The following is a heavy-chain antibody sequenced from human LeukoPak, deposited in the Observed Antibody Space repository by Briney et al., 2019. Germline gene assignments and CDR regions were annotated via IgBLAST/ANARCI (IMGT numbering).Heavy chain of an antibody. CDR3: AKDQKARRDGYNCLDY. Sequence: GGSLRLSCAASGFTFSSYEMNWVRQAPGKGLEWVSYISSSGSTIYYADSVKGRFTISRDNSKNTLYLQMNSLRAEDTAVYYCAKDQKARRDGYNCLDYWGQGTLVTVSS. D-gene: IGHD5-24*01. CDR2: ISSSGSTI. CDR1: GFTFSSYE. V-gene: IGHV3-48*03. J-gene: IGHJ4*02.